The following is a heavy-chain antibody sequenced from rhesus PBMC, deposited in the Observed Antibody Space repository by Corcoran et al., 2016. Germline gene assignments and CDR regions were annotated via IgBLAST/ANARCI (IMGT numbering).Heavy chain of an antibody. CDR2: ILGRGGST. D-gene: IGHD2-15*01. CDR1: GGSISDSYY. V-gene: IGHV4-106*01. CDR3: ARILNYSWCFDY. J-gene: IGHJ4*01. Sequence: QVQLQESGPGLVKPSETLSLTCAVSGGSISDSYYWSWIRQPPGKGLEWFGYILGRGGSTYSNPSLKSRVTISTDTSKNQFSLKLSSVTAADTAVYYCARILNYSWCFDYWGQGVLVTVSS.